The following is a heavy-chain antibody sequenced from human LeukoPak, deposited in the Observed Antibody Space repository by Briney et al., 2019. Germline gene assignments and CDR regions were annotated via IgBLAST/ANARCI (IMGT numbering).Heavy chain of an antibody. CDR1: GFTLSSYE. CDR3: ARDLSGSSGLGTDY. CDR2: ISTSGSTK. J-gene: IGHJ4*02. Sequence: GGSLRLSCAASGFTLSSYEMNWVRQAPGKGLEWVSYISTSGSTKYYADSVKGRFTISRDNAENSLYLQMNSLRAEDTAVYFCARDLSGSSGLGTDYWGQGTLVTVSS. V-gene: IGHV3-48*03. D-gene: IGHD3-22*01.